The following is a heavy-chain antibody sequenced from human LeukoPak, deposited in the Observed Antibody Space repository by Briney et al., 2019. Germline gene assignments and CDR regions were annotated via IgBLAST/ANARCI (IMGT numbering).Heavy chain of an antibody. D-gene: IGHD2-2*01. CDR2: IYSGGST. CDR3: ARADCSSTSCCGRAFDY. J-gene: IGHJ4*02. CDR1: GFTVSSNY. V-gene: IGHV3-66*02. Sequence: GGSLRLSCAASGFTVSSNYMSWVRQAPGKGLEWVSVIYSGGSTYYADSVKGRFTISRDNSKNTLYLQMNSLRAEDTAVYYCARADCSSTSCCGRAFDYWGQGTLVTVSS.